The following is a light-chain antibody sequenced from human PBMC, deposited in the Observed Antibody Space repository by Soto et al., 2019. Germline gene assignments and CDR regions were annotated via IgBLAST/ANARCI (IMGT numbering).Light chain of an antibody. CDR1: SGDVGAYDF. J-gene: IGLJ1*01. Sequence: QSAVTQPASVSGSAGQSISISCTGTSGDVGAYDFVSWHQQHPGKAPKLMIYDVSRRPSGVSDRFSGSKSGNKAYLIISRLKAEDEADYYCSPSTGASNPNVF. CDR2: DVS. V-gene: IGLV2-14*01. CDR3: SPSTGASNPNV.